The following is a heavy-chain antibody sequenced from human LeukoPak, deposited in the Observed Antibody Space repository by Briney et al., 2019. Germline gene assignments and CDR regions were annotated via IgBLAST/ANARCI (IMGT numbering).Heavy chain of an antibody. V-gene: IGHV3-23*01. CDR1: GFIISSYA. CDR2: ISISGDRT. CDR3: AKDVDRRSSNRVYFDY. D-gene: IGHD3-16*02. Sequence: GGSLRLSCPASGFIISSYAMSWVRQPPGKGLEWVSTISISGDRTYYADSVRGRFTISRDNSKNTVYLQMNSPRAEDTAVYYCAKDVDRRSSNRVYFDYWGQGALVTVSS. J-gene: IGHJ4*02.